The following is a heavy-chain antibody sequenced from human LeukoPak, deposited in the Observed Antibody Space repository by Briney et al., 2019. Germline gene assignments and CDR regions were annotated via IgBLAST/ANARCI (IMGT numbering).Heavy chain of an antibody. V-gene: IGHV4-59*01. CDR2: IYHSGST. J-gene: IGHJ5*02. CDR3: ARDPSFEEQAVGWFDP. CDR1: GGSISTYY. Sequence: PSETLSLTCTVSGGSISTYYWNWIRQPPGKGLEWIGYIYHSGSTNYNPSLKSRVTISVDTSKNQFSLKLSSVTAADTAVYYCARDPSFEEQAVGWFDPWGQGTLVTVSS. D-gene: IGHD3-10*01.